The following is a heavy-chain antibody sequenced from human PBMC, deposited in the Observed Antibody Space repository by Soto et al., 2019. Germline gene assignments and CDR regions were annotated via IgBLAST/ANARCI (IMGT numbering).Heavy chain of an antibody. CDR1: GFTFSDHY. Sequence: EVQLVESGGGLVQPGGSLRLSCAASGFTFSDHYMDWVRQAPGKGLEWVGRSRNKVNSYTTEYAASVKGRFTISRDDSKNSLDLQMNSLKTEDTAVYYCARGGYSGYDSLYYWGQGTLVTVSS. CDR2: SRNKVNSYTT. J-gene: IGHJ4*02. CDR3: ARGGYSGYDSLYY. D-gene: IGHD5-12*01. V-gene: IGHV3-72*01.